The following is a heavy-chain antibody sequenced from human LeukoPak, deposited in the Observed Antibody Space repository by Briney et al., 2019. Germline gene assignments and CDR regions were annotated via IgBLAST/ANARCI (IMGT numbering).Heavy chain of an antibody. Sequence: GRSLRLSCAASGFTFSSYAISWVRQAPGKGLEGVSAISGSGGSTYYADSVRGRFTISRDNSKNTLYLQMNRLRAEDTAVYYCAKDKISNIVVVPAAILIGYWGQGTLVTVSS. CDR3: AKDKISNIVVVPAAILIGY. D-gene: IGHD2-2*01. CDR1: GFTFSSYA. CDR2: ISGSGGST. V-gene: IGHV3-23*01. J-gene: IGHJ4*02.